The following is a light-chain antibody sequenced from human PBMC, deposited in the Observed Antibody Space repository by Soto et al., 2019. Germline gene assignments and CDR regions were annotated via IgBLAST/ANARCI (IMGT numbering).Light chain of an antibody. J-gene: IGKJ4*01. CDR1: QSVSSN. Sequence: EIVLTQSPATLSSSPGERATLSCRASQSVSSNLAWYQQKPGQAPRLLIYGASNRATGIPARFSGSGSGTEFTLTISSLQSEDFAVYYCQQYNNWPPLTFGGGTKVDIK. V-gene: IGKV3-15*01. CDR2: GAS. CDR3: QQYNNWPPLT.